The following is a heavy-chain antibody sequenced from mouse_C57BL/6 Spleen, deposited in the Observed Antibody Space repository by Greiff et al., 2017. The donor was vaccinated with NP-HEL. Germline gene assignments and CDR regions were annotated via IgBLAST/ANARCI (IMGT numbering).Heavy chain of an antibody. Sequence: EVKLQESGGGLVQPGGSLKLSCAASGFTFSDYGMAWVRQAPRKGPEWVAFISNLAYSIYYADTVTGRFTISRENAKNTLYLEMSSLRSEDTAMYYCARHGGNYGGFAYWGQGTLVTVSA. CDR2: ISNLAYSI. CDR1: GFTFSDYG. D-gene: IGHD2-1*01. V-gene: IGHV5-15*01. J-gene: IGHJ3*01. CDR3: ARHGGNYGGFAY.